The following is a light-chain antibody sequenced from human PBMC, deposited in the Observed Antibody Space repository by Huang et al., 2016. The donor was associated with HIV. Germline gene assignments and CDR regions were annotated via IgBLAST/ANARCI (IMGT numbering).Light chain of an antibody. CDR3: QQYNDWPRT. J-gene: IGKJ1*01. Sequence: EIVMTQSPATLSVSPGDRAILSCRASQSITRMLAWYQQKPGQAPRLLIYDASTRATGIPTRFSASASGTEYTLTISGLQSEDFAVYYCQQYNDWPRTFGQGTKVEIK. CDR2: DAS. V-gene: IGKV3-15*01. CDR1: QSITRM.